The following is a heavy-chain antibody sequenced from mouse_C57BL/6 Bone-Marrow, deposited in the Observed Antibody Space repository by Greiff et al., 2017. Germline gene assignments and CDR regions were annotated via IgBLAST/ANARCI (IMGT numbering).Heavy chain of an antibody. D-gene: IGHD2-1*01. CDR1: GFTFSSYA. Sequence: EVQRVESGEGLVKPGGSLKLSCAASGFTFSSYAMSWVRQTPEKRLEWVAYISSGGDYIYYADTVKGRFTISRDNARNTLYLQMSSLKSEDTAMYYCTREVYGNYGLDYWGQGTTLTVSS. J-gene: IGHJ2*01. CDR3: TREVYGNYGLDY. CDR2: ISSGGDYI. V-gene: IGHV5-9-1*02.